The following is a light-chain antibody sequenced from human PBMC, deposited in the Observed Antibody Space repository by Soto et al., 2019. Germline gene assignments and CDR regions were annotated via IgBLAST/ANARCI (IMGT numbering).Light chain of an antibody. J-gene: IGLJ1*01. CDR3: KSYTTTSTYV. V-gene: IGLV2-18*02. CDR1: ISDVGNYTR. Sequence: QSPLTLPPSVSGSPGQSDTISCTGTISDVGNYTRVSWYQQPPGTAPKLMIYEVSNRPSGVSNRFSGSKSGNTASLTISGLQAEDEADYYCKSYTTTSTYVFGTGTKVTVL. CDR2: EVS.